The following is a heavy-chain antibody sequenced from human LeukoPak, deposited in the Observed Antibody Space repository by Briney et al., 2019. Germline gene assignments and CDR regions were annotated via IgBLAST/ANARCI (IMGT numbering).Heavy chain of an antibody. V-gene: IGHV3-23*01. D-gene: IGHD3-10*01. CDR2: ISGSGDST. CDR3: TKASGTLDY. CDR1: GFTFSSYA. Sequence: GGSLRLSCAASGFTFSSYAMSWVRQAPGEGLEWVSGISGSGDSTYFADSVKGRFTISRDNSKNTLYLQMNSLRAEDTALYYCTKASGTLDYWGQGTLVTVSS. J-gene: IGHJ4*02.